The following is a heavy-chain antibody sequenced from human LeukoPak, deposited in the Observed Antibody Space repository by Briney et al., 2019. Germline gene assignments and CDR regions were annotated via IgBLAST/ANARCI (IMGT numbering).Heavy chain of an antibody. CDR3: ARYSGNYLFDN. CDR1: GGSFSGYY. V-gene: IGHV4-34*01. Sequence: SETLSLTCAVYGGSFSGYYWSWIRQPPGKGLEWIGEINHSGSTNYNPSLKSRVTISVDTSKNQFSLKLSSVTAADTAVYYCARYSGNYLFDNWGQGTLVTVSS. J-gene: IGHJ4*02. CDR2: INHSGST. D-gene: IGHD1-26*01.